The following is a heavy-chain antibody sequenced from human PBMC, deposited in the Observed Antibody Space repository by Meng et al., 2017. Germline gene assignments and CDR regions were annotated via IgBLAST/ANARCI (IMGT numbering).Heavy chain of an antibody. V-gene: IGHV1-3*01. Sequence: LVQSGAGVKKPRASVKVFCKASGYTFTSYSTHWVRQAPGQRLEWMGWINAGNANTKYSQKFQDRVTITMDTSASTAYMELSSLRSEDTAMYYCAREPGSSGWNYFDSWGQGTLVTVSS. D-gene: IGHD6-19*01. CDR2: INAGNANT. J-gene: IGHJ4*02. CDR3: AREPGSSGWNYFDS. CDR1: GYTFTSYS.